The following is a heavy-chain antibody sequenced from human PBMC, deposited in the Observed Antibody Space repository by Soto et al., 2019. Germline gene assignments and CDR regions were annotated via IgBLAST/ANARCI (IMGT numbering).Heavy chain of an antibody. D-gene: IGHD3-3*01. CDR3: ARGRPCWSGSYVACAYKYGMDV. CDR1: GFTFSSYG. Sequence: QVQLVVSGGGVVQPGGSLRLSCAASGFTFSSYGMHWVRQAPGKGLQLVALVWYDGSNQYYADSVKGRFTISRDNSKNRPPRRLKSLRAAATAGYFCARGRPCWSGSYVACAYKYGMDVWGQGTTVTFSS. CDR2: VWYDGSNQ. V-gene: IGHV3-33*01. J-gene: IGHJ6*02.